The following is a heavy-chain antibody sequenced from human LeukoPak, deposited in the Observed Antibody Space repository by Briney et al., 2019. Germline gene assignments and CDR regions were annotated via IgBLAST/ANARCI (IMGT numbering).Heavy chain of an antibody. Sequence: GGSLRLSCAASGFTVSSNYMGWVRQAPGKGLEWVSVIYSGGSTYYADSVKGRFTISRHNSKNTLYLQMNSLRAEDTAVYYCAREGGSGSDAFDIWGQGTMVTVSS. CDR3: AREGGSGSDAFDI. D-gene: IGHD5-12*01. CDR2: IYSGGST. V-gene: IGHV3-53*04. CDR1: GFTVSSNY. J-gene: IGHJ3*02.